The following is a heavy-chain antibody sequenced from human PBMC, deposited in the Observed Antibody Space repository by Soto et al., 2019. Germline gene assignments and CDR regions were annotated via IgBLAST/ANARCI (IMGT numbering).Heavy chain of an antibody. V-gene: IGHV3-21*01. D-gene: IGHD5-12*01. CDR3: ASGFGRWLQLSAFDI. J-gene: IGHJ3*02. CDR1: GFTFSSYS. CDR2: ISSSSSYI. Sequence: EVQLVESGGGLVKPGGSLRLSCAASGFTFSSYSMNWVRQAPGKGLEWVSSISSSSSYIYYADSVKGRFTISRDNAKNSLYLQMNSLRAEDTAVYYCASGFGRWLQLSAFDIWGQGTMVTVSS.